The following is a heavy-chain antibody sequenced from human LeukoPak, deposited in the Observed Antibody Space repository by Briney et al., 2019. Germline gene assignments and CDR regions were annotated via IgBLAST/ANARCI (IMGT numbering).Heavy chain of an antibody. D-gene: IGHD6-13*01. J-gene: IGHJ4*02. CDR3: ARVVGSSWYYFDY. CDR2: IYHSGST. Sequence: PSETLSLTCTVSGYSISSGYYWGWIRQPPGQGLEWIGSIYHSGSTYYNPSLKSRDTISVDTSKNQFSLKLSSVTAADTAVYYCARVVGSSWYYFDYWGQGTLVTVSS. CDR1: GYSISSGYY. V-gene: IGHV4-38-2*02.